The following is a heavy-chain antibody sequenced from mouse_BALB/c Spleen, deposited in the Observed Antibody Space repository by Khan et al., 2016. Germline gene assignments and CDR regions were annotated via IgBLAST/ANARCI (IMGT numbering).Heavy chain of an antibody. CDR1: GCTFTSFW. CDR3: TRGTGYFDY. V-gene: IGHV1-69*02. J-gene: IGHJ2*01. D-gene: IGHD3-3*01. CDR2: IYPSDSYT. Sequence: QVQLKQSGAELVRPGASVKLSCKASGCTFTSFWINWVKQRPGQGLEWIGHIYPSDSYTDYNQKFKDRATLTVDKSSNTAYMQLNSPTAEDSAVYYCTRGTGYFDYWGQGTTLTVSS.